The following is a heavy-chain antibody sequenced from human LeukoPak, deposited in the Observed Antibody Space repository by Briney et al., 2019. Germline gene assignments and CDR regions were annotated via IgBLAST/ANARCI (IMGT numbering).Heavy chain of an antibody. CDR3: AKGRIGGTATANFDY. Sequence: PGGSLRLSCAASGFTFSSYGMHWVRQAPGKGLEWVAFIRYDGSNKYYADSVKGRFTISRDNSKNTLYLQMNSLRAEDTAVYYCAKGRIGGTATANFDYWGQGTLVTVSS. V-gene: IGHV3-30*02. CDR2: IRYDGSNK. CDR1: GFTFSSYG. D-gene: IGHD5-18*01. J-gene: IGHJ4*02.